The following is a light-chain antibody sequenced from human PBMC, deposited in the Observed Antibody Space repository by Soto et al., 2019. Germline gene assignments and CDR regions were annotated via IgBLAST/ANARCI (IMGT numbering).Light chain of an antibody. Sequence: EIVLTQSPGTLSLSPGERATLSCRASQSVTYNYLAWSQQKSGQPPRLLIYGASSRATGIPDRFSGSGSVTDFTLTISILEPDAFAVYYCHQYGYSPPTFGQGTKGESK. CDR3: HQYGYSPPT. J-gene: IGKJ1*01. CDR2: GAS. V-gene: IGKV3-20*01. CDR1: QSVTYNY.